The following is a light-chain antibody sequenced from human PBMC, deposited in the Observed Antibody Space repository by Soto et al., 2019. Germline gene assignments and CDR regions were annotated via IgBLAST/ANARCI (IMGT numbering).Light chain of an antibody. CDR1: SSDVGANDL. J-gene: IGLJ1*01. CDR2: DVN. Sequence: QSVLTQPASVSGSPGQSIAISCTGTSSDVGANDLVSWYQQHPGKAPKLMVYDVNRRPPGVPDRFFGSKSGNTASLTVSGLQAEDEADYYCVSFAGGTYVFGTGTKV. V-gene: IGLV2-8*01. CDR3: VSFAGGTYV.